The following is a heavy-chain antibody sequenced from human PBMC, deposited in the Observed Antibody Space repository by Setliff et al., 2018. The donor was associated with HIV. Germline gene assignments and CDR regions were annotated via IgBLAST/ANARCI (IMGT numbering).Heavy chain of an antibody. J-gene: IGHJ3*01. V-gene: IGHV3-11*03. CDR3: ARGRDKDSPWAFDV. Sequence: PGGSLRLSCAASEFSFSDYCMNWIRQVPGKGPEWISYISGRTTYINYADSVKGRFTISRDNAKNSLFLQMTSLRAEDTAVYYCARGRDKDSPWAFDVWGQGTVVTVSS. CDR2: ISGRTTYI. CDR1: EFSFSDYC. D-gene: IGHD2-21*01.